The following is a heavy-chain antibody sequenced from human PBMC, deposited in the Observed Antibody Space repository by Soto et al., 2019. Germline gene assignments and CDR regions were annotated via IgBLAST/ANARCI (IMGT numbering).Heavy chain of an antibody. Sequence: ASVKVSCKASGYTFTSYYMHWVRQAPGQGLEWMGIINPSGGSTSYAQKFQGRVTMTRDTSTRTVYMELSSLRSEDTAVYYCARGIVVVPAAMYGDYESYNWFDPWGQGTLVTVSS. CDR1: GYTFTSYY. CDR3: ARGIVVVPAAMYGDYESYNWFDP. CDR2: INPSGGST. J-gene: IGHJ5*02. V-gene: IGHV1-46*03. D-gene: IGHD2-2*01.